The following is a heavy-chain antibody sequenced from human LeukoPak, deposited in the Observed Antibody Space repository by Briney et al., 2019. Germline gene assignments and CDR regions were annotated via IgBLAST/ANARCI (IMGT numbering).Heavy chain of an antibody. J-gene: IGHJ4*02. CDR2: FYPEDGET. D-gene: IGHD6-13*01. CDR3: ATARQQQLPYYFDY. CDR1: GYTLTELS. V-gene: IGHV1-24*01. Sequence: ASVTVSCKVSGYTLTELSMHWVRQAPGKGLEWMGGFYPEDGETIYAQKFQRRVTMTEDTSTDTAYMELSSLRSEDTAVYYCATARQQQLPYYFDYWGQGTLVTVSS.